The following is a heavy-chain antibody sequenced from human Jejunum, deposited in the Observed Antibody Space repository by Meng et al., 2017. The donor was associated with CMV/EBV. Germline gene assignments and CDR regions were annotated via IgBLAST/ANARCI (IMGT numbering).Heavy chain of an antibody. Sequence: SVTKYWIGGVRQMPGKGLEWMGIIFPGDSDTRYSPSFQGQVTISVDKSISTAYLQWSSLKASDTAIYYCARPGGTYSYYLYGLDVWGQGTTVTVSS. CDR2: IFPGDSDT. V-gene: IGHV5-51*01. CDR3: ARPGGTYSYYLYGLDV. J-gene: IGHJ6*02. CDR1: SVTKYW. D-gene: IGHD1-26*01.